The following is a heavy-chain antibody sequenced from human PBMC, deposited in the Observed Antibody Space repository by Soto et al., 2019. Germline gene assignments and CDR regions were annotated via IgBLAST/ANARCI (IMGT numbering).Heavy chain of an antibody. V-gene: IGHV3-23*01. Sequence: LRLSCAASGFTFSSYAMSWVRQAPGKGLEWVSAISGSGGSTYYADSVKGRFTISRDNSKNTLYLQMNSLRAEDTAVYYCAKYPSVHQYFDYWGQGTLVTVSS. D-gene: IGHD1-1*01. CDR3: AKYPSVHQYFDY. CDR2: ISGSGGST. J-gene: IGHJ4*02. CDR1: GFTFSSYA.